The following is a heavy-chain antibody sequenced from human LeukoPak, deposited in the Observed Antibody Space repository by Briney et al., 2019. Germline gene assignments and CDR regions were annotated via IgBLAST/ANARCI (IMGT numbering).Heavy chain of an antibody. CDR1: GGSFSGYY. CDR2: INHSGST. D-gene: IGHD2-15*01. J-gene: IGHJ3*02. V-gene: IGHV4-34*01. CDR3: AREVVVVVAATKIVSAFDI. Sequence: SETLSLTCAVYGGSFSGYYWSWIRQPPGKGLEWIGEINHSGSTNYNPSLKSRATISVDTSKNQFSLKLSSVTAADTAVYYCAREVVVVVAATKIVSAFDIWGQGTMVTVSS.